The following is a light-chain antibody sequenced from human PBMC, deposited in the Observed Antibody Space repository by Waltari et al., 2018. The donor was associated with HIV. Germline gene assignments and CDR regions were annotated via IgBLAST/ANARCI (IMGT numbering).Light chain of an antibody. J-gene: IGKJ2*01. CDR2: LAS. V-gene: IGKV1-5*03. CDR1: QNIGNF. Sequence: DIRMTQSPSTLSAFIGDRVTISCRASQNIGNFLAWYQQNPGKAPKLLISLASSRERGVPIRFSGSGAGSDFSLTISGLQYEDFATYYCQQFETYYIFGQGTRLE. CDR3: QQFETYYI.